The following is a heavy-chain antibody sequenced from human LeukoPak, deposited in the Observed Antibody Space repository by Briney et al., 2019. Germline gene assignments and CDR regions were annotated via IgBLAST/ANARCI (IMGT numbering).Heavy chain of an antibody. CDR1: GFTFSSYW. V-gene: IGHV3-7*01. CDR2: IKQDGSEK. CDR3: ARDTANLFPDYYYMDV. D-gene: IGHD4-17*01. J-gene: IGHJ6*03. Sequence: GGSLRLSCAASGFTFSSYWMSWVRQAPGKGLEWVANIKQDGSEKYYVDSVKGRFTISRDNAKNSLYLQMNSLRAEDTAVYYCARDTANLFPDYYYMDVWGKGTTVTVSS.